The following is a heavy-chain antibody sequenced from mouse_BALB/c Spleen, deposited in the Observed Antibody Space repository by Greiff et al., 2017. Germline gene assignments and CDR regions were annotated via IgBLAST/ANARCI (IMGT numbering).Heavy chain of an antibody. D-gene: IGHD2-1*01. J-gene: IGHJ4*01. CDR2: ISDGGSYT. Sequence: EVQLVESGGGLVKPGGSLKLSCAASGFTFSDYYMYWVRQTPEKRLEWVATISDGGSYTYYPDSVKGRFTISRDNAKNNLYLQMSSLKSEDTAMYYCARNYYGNYRAMDYWGQGTSVTVSS. V-gene: IGHV5-4*02. CDR1: GFTFSDYY. CDR3: ARNYYGNYRAMDY.